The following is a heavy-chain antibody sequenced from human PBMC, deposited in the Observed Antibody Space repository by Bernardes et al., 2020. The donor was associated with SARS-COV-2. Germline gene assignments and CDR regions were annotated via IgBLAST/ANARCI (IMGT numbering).Heavy chain of an antibody. D-gene: IGHD6-19*01. CDR3: GKRAVTGSRWYFDL. CDR2: ISVDGTTT. V-gene: IGHV3-74*01. Sequence: VGSLILSCEASGFILSDYWMHWVRQVPGKGLVWVSRISVDGTTTNYADSVKGRFTVSRDKAKNTLYLQMNNLRVEDTAVYYCGKRAVTGSRWYFDLWGRGTLVTVSS. CDR1: GFILSDYW. J-gene: IGHJ2*01.